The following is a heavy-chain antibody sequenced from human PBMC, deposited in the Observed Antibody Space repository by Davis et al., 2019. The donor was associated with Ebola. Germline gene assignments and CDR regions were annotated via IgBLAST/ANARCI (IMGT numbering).Heavy chain of an antibody. J-gene: IGHJ4*02. CDR2: ISSSSSYI. CDR1: GFTFSSYA. D-gene: IGHD2-2*02. V-gene: IGHV3-21*04. CDR3: AKGGVYTRRTDY. Sequence: GESLKIPCAAPGFTFSSYAMSWLRQAPGNGLEWVSSISSSSSYIYYADSVKGRFTISRDNAKNSLYLQMNSLRAEDTAVYYCAKGGVYTRRTDYWGQGTLVTVSS.